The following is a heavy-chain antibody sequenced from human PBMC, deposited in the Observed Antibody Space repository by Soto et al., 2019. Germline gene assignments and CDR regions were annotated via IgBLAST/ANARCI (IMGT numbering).Heavy chain of an antibody. V-gene: IGHV2-5*02. CDR2: IYWDDDK. Sequence: QITLNESGPTQVKPRQTLKLTCTFSGFSLTTSGVGVGWSRQSPGKAPEWLALIYWDDDKRDSPSLKSRLTITKDTSKNQVVLTMAYMDPAFIATYYRAHRVLRTFFGLVTTTAIYFDFWGQGAPVAVSS. D-gene: IGHD3-3*01. CDR3: AHRVLRTFFGLVTTTAIYFDF. J-gene: IGHJ4*02. CDR1: GFSLTTSGVG.